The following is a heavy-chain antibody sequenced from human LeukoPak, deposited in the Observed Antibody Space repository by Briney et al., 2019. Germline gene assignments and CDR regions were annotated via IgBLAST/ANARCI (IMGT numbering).Heavy chain of an antibody. CDR3: ARAYYCGGGGCKLEY. CDR2: IYPGDSDT. J-gene: IGHJ4*02. V-gene: IGHV5-51*01. CDR1: GYRFNIYW. Sequence: GESLKISCQGSGYRFNIYWIAWVRQMPGKGLEWMGVIYPGDSDTRYSPSFQGQITMSADKSINTAYLRWSSLKASDTAMYYCARAYYCGGGGCKLEYWGKGTLVTVSS. D-gene: IGHD2-21*01.